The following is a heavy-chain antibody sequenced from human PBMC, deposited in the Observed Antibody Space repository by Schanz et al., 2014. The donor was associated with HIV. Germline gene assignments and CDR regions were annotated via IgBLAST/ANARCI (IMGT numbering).Heavy chain of an antibody. Sequence: EVQLLESGGGLVQPGGSLRLSCAASGFTFDDYAMHWVRQAPGKGLEWVSGITWNSRSIGYADSVKGRFTISRDNAKNSLYLHINSLRVEDTALYYCAKGPYGGNSYYFEYWGQGTLVTVSS. D-gene: IGHD2-21*02. V-gene: IGHV3-9*01. CDR2: ITWNSRSI. J-gene: IGHJ4*02. CDR1: GFTFDDYA. CDR3: AKGPYGGNSYYFEY.